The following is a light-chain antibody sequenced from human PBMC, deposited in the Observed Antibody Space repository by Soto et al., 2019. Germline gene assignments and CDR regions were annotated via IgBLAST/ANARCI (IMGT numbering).Light chain of an antibody. V-gene: IGKV1-33*01. Sequence: DIQMTQSPSSVSASIGDRVTITWQASQDISNSLNWYQQKPGKAHKLLIYDASNLETGVPSRFSGGGSGTDFTFTIGSLQPEDIATYYCQHYDNILALTFGGGTKVDIK. CDR2: DAS. CDR1: QDISNS. J-gene: IGKJ4*01. CDR3: QHYDNILALT.